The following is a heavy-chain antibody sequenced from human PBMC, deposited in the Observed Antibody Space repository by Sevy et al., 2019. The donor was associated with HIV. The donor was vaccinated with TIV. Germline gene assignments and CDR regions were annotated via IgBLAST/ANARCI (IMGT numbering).Heavy chain of an antibody. V-gene: IGHV3-13*01. CDR2: IGTAGDT. CDR3: ARGTRYSGSYYLGDDAFDI. CDR1: GFTFSRYD. J-gene: IGHJ3*02. D-gene: IGHD1-26*01. Sequence: GGSLRLSCAASGFTFSRYDMHWVRQATGKGLEWVSSIGTAGDTYYPGSVKGRFTISKENSKKSLYLQMNSLRAGDTAVYYCARGTRYSGSYYLGDDAFDIWGQGTMVTVSS.